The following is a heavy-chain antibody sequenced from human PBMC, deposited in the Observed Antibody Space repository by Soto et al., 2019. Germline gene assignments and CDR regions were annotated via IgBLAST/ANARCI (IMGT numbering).Heavy chain of an antibody. D-gene: IGHD5-12*01. CDR2: IIPSFNTP. CDR1: GGSFSNSA. CDR3: ASRPRNGYNR. J-gene: IGHJ4*02. V-gene: IGHV1-69*01. Sequence: QVQLVQSGAELKKPGSSVKVSCKSSGGSFSNSAVTWVRQAPGQGLEWLGGIIPSFNTPNYAQKFQGRVAFPADYSTATAYMELTSLTSEDTAVYYCASRPRNGYNRWGQGTLVTVSS.